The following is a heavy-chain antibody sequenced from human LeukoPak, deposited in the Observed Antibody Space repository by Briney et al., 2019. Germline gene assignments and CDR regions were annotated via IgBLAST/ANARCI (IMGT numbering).Heavy chain of an antibody. V-gene: IGHV3-11*05. CDR1: GFMFTDYY. CDR3: ARDLVAAATTGGYYFEY. J-gene: IGHJ4*02. CDR2: ISPSSAYT. D-gene: IGHD6-25*01. Sequence: PGGSLRLSCAASGFMFTDYYMSWFCQTPGKGLEWLSYISPSSAYTNFADSVKGRFTISRDNAKNSLYLQMNSLRVEDTAVYYCARDLVAAATTGGYYFEYWGQGTLVTVSS.